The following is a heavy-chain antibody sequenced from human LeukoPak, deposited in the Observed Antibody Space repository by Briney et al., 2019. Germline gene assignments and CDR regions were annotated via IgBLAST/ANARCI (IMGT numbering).Heavy chain of an antibody. Sequence: SETLSLTCTVSGGSISSSGYYWGWIRQPPGKGLEWTACIYYSGSTYYNSSLTSHVPITLDTNMNQLSLKLSSLTAADTAVYYCARHKYSGSYYVLSWFDRGGEGTLVTV. CDR3: ARHKYSGSYYVLSWFDR. V-gene: IGHV4-39*01. D-gene: IGHD1-26*01. CDR2: IYYSGST. J-gene: IGHJ5*02. CDR1: GGSISSSGYY.